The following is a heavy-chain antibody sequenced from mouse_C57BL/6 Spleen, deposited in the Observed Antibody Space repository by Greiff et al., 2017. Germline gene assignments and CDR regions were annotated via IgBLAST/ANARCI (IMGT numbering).Heavy chain of an antibody. D-gene: IGHD1-1*01. V-gene: IGHV5-9*01. CDR2: ISGGGGNT. CDR1: GFTFSSYT. CDR3: ARHGTTVIAPDV. J-gene: IGHJ1*03. Sequence: EVKLVESGGGLVKPGGSLKLSCAASGFTFSSYTMSWVRQTPEKRLEWVATISGGGGNTYYPDSVKGRFTISRDNAKNTLYLQMSSLRCEDTALDYVARHGTTVIAPDVWGTGTTVTVSS.